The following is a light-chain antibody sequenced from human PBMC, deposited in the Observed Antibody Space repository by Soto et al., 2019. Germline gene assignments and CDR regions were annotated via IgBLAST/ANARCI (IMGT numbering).Light chain of an antibody. V-gene: IGKV1-39*01. J-gene: IGKJ1*01. CDR2: DAS. CDR1: QSITTY. Sequence: DIQITQSPSSLAASVGDRVTITCRASQSITTYLNWYQQKPGKAPKLLIYDASSLESGVPSRFSGSGSGTDFTLTISSLPPEDFETYYCQQSRAFGQGTKV. CDR3: QQSRA.